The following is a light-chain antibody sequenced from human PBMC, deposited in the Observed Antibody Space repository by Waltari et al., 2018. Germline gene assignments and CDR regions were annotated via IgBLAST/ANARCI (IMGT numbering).Light chain of an antibody. CDR1: QTIISY. Sequence: DIQMTQSPSSLSASVGDRVTITCQASQTIISYLSWYQQQPGKAPKLLIYAASALPSGVPSRFRGSGSGTDFTLTISSLQPEDFATYYCQQSYTVPPWTFGQGTKVEIK. V-gene: IGKV1-39*01. CDR3: QQSYTVPPWT. CDR2: AAS. J-gene: IGKJ1*01.